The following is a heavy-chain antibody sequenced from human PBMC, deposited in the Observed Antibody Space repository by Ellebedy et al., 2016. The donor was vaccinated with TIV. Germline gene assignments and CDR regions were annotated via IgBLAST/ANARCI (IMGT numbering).Heavy chain of an antibody. CDR2: INPSGGST. J-gene: IGHJ5*02. Sequence: ASVKVSXKASGYTFTSYYMHWVRQAPGQGLEWMGIINPSGGSTSYAQKFQGRVTMTRDTSTSTVYMELSSLRSEDTAVYYCAREQYYYDSSGYLGLDPWGQGTLVTVSS. CDR3: AREQYYYDSSGYLGLDP. V-gene: IGHV1-46*01. D-gene: IGHD3-22*01. CDR1: GYTFTSYY.